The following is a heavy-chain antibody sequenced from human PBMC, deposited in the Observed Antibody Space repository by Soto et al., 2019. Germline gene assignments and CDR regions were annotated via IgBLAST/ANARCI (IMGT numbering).Heavy chain of an antibody. CDR1: GGSISSGDYY. Sequence: SETLSLTCTVSGGSISSGDYYWSWIRQPPGKGLEWIGYIYYSGSTYYNPSLKSRATISVDTSKNQFSLKLSSVTAADTAVYYCARIVTGTVGYWGQGTLVTVSS. J-gene: IGHJ4*02. D-gene: IGHD1-7*01. CDR3: ARIVTGTVGY. V-gene: IGHV4-30-4*01. CDR2: IYYSGST.